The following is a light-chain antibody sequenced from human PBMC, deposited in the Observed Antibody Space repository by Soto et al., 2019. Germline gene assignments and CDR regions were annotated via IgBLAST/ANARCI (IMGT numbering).Light chain of an antibody. V-gene: IGLV2-23*02. J-gene: IGLJ2*01. Sequence: QSALTQPASVSGSPGQSIAISCTGTSSDVGSHNFVSWYQQHPGKVPKLIIYEVSKRPSGVSNRFSGSKSGNTASLTISGLQAEEEADYYCYSYVGGISFGGGTKLTVL. CDR2: EVS. CDR1: SSDVGSHNF. CDR3: YSYVGGIS.